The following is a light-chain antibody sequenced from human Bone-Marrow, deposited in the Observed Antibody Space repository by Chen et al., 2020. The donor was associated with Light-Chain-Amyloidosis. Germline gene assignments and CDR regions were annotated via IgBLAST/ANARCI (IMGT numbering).Light chain of an antibody. V-gene: IGLV3-21*02. CDR2: DDS. Sequence: SYVLTQPPSVSVAPRQTARITCGGNDIENEVVHWYQQKPGQAPVLVVSDDSDRPSGIPERLSGSNSGNTATLTISRVEAGDEADYYCQVWDRSSDRPVFGGGTKLTVL. CDR3: QVWDRSSDRPV. CDR1: DIENEV. J-gene: IGLJ3*02.